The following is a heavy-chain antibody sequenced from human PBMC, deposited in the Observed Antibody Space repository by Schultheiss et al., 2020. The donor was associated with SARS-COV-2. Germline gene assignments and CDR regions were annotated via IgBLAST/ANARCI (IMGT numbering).Heavy chain of an antibody. CDR2: ISSSSSYI. Sequence: GGSLRLSCAASGFTFSSYSMNWVRQAPGKGLEWVSSISSSSSYIYYADSVKGRFTISRDNSKNTLYLQMNSLRAEDTAVYYCARALRYYYMDVWGKGTTVTVSS. V-gene: IGHV3-21*04. D-gene: IGHD4/OR15-4a*01. J-gene: IGHJ6*03. CDR1: GFTFSSYS. CDR3: ARALRYYYMDV.